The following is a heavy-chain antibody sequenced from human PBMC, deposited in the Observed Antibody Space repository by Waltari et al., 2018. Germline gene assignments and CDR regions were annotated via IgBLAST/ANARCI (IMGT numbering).Heavy chain of an antibody. D-gene: IGHD5-18*01. CDR3: ARGWSGYSYGYGY. Sequence: EVQLVESGGGLVKPGGSLRLSCAASGFTFRSYSMNWVRQAPGKGLEWVSSISSSSSYIYYADSVKGRFTISRDNAKNSLYLQMNSLRAEDTAVYYCARGWSGYSYGYGYWGQGTLVTVSS. CDR2: ISSSSSYI. J-gene: IGHJ4*02. CDR1: GFTFRSYS. V-gene: IGHV3-21*01.